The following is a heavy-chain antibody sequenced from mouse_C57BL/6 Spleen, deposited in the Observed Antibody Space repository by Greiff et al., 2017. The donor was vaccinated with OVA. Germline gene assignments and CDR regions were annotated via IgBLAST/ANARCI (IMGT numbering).Heavy chain of an antibody. CDR1: GFSLTSYG. CDR3: AKNYAHYYAMDY. CDR2: IWRGGST. V-gene: IGHV2-5*01. Sequence: VKLQESGPGLVQPSQSLSITCTVSGFSLTSYGVHWVRQSPGKGLEWLGVIWRGGSTDYNAAFMSRLSITKDNSKSQVFFKMNSLQADDTAIYYCAKNYAHYYAMDYWGQGTSVTVSS. J-gene: IGHJ4*01. D-gene: IGHD6-5*01.